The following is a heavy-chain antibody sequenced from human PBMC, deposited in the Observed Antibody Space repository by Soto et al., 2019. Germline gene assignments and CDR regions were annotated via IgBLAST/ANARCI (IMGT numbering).Heavy chain of an antibody. Sequence: GGSLRLSCAASGFDFINNAMAWVRQAPGKGLGWVSTISADITYTYYADAVRGRFTVSRDNSKNTVYLHMNSLRADDTAVYYCANQNTAKRAFDIWGQGTVVTVSS. J-gene: IGHJ3*02. CDR3: ANQNTAKRAFDI. D-gene: IGHD2-21*02. CDR2: ISADITYT. CDR1: GFDFINNA. V-gene: IGHV3-23*01.